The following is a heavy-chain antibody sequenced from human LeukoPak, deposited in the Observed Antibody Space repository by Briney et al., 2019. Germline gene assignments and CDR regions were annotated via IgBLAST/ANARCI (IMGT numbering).Heavy chain of an antibody. Sequence: SETLSLTCSVSGGSISSYYGSWLRQPPGKGLEWIGYIYYSGSTDYNPSLKSRVTISVDRSTNQFSLRLSSVTAADTAVYYCARRTFRYYFDYWGQGTLVTVSS. V-gene: IGHV4-59*08. CDR1: GGSISSYY. D-gene: IGHD3-16*01. CDR2: IYYSGST. J-gene: IGHJ4*02. CDR3: ARRTFRYYFDY.